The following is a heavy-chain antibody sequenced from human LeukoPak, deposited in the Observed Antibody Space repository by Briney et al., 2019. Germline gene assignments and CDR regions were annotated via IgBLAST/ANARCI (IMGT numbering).Heavy chain of an antibody. V-gene: IGHV4-34*01. D-gene: IGHD3-16*01. CDR3: ARAAWNGGGGFDP. CDR1: NGSFSGYY. J-gene: IGHJ5*02. Sequence: SETLSLTCAVYNGSFSGYYWSWIRQSPEKGLEWIGEVNHGGATNYNPSLRSRVTISLDTSKNHFSLKLRSVTAADTAIYNCARAAWNGGGGFDPWGQGTLVTVSS. CDR2: VNHGGAT.